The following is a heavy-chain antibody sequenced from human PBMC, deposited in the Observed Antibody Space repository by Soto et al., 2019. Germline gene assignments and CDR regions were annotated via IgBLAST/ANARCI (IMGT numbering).Heavy chain of an antibody. CDR1: GGSISSYY. Sequence: QVQLQESGPGLVKPSETLFLTCTVSGGSISSYYWSWIRQPPGKGLEWIGYIYYSGGSNYNPSLKSRVTLSLDASKKQLSLNLSSVTAADRAVYYCAVSSGTYARFDYWGQGTLVTVSS. V-gene: IGHV4-59*01. CDR2: IYYSGGS. D-gene: IGHD1-26*01. J-gene: IGHJ4*02. CDR3: AVSSGTYARFDY.